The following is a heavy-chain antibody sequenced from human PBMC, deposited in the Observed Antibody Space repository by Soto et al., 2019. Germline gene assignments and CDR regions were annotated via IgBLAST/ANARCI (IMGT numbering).Heavy chain of an antibody. CDR1: GGSISSSSYY. CDR3: SSHLNNNRFDP. J-gene: IGHJ5*02. CDR2: IYFGGST. V-gene: IGHV4-39*01. Sequence: SETLSLTCTVSGGSISSSSYYWGWIRQPPGKGLEWIGSIYFGGSTYYNPSLKSRVTISVDTSKNQFSLKLSSVTAADTAVYYCSSHLNNNRFDPCGQGTLVTVSS.